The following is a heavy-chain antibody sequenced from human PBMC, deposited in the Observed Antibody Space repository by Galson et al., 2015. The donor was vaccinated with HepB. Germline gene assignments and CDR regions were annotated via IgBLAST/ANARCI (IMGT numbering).Heavy chain of an antibody. V-gene: IGHV5-10-1*01. CDR2: IDPSDSYT. D-gene: IGHD2-21*01. CDR3: AGPYCGGDGSYYYYGMDV. CDR1: GYSFTSYW. Sequence: QSGAAVKKPGESLRISCKGSGYSFTSYWVSWGRQMPGKGLEWMGRIDPSDSYTNYSPSIQSHVTNSADKSISTAYLQWSGRKASDSATYDCAGPYCGGDGSYYYYGMDVWGQGTTVTVSS. J-gene: IGHJ6*02.